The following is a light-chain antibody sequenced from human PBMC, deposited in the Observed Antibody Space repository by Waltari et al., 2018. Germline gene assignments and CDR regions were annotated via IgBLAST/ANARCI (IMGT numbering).Light chain of an antibody. V-gene: IGKV1-39*01. Sequence: DIQMTQSPSSLSASVGDRVSITCRAGQSISSYLNWYQQKPGKAPKLVIFAASSLPSGVPSRFSGSGSGTDFTLTISSLQPEDFATYYCQQSYSTPRTFGQGTKVEIK. J-gene: IGKJ1*01. CDR3: QQSYSTPRT. CDR1: QSISSY. CDR2: AAS.